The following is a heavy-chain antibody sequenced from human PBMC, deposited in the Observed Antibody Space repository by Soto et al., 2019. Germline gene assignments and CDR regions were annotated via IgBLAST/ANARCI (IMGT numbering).Heavy chain of an antibody. V-gene: IGHV5-10-1*03. D-gene: IGHD1-7*01. CDR1: GYSFTTYW. J-gene: IGHJ5*02. Sequence: DVQLAQSGAEVKKPGESLRITCEASGYSFTTYWISWVLQMPGKGLEWMGAIDPRDSYTKYSPSFQGHVTISVDKSISTAYLQWNSMKASDTAIYYCAREKSDLELFNWLDPWGQGTLVTVSS. CDR2: IDPRDSYT. CDR3: AREKSDLELFNWLDP.